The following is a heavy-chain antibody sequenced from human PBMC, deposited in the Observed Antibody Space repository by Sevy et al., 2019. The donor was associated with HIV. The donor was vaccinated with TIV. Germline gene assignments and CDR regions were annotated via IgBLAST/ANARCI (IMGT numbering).Heavy chain of an antibody. CDR3: ARQRGWICTHGVCSPYDSDS. CDR2: IKQDGNVK. J-gene: IGHJ5*01. CDR1: GFGFSDFW. V-gene: IGHV3-7*01. Sequence: GGSLRLSCAASGFGFSDFWMTWVRQAPGKGLEWVANIKQDGNVKYYVDSVKGRFTISRDNAENSLYLQLGSLTVEDTAVYYCARQRGWICTHGVCSPYDSDSWGHGTLVTVSS. D-gene: IGHD2-8*01.